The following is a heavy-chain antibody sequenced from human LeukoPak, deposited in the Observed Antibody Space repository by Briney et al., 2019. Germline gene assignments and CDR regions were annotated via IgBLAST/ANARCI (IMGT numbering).Heavy chain of an antibody. J-gene: IGHJ4*02. CDR1: GFTFSTYA. V-gene: IGHV3-23*01. CDR2: ISGSGGST. CDR3: AKCGHLGHYFDY. D-gene: IGHD2-21*01. Sequence: GGSLRLSCAASGFTFSTYAMSWVRQAPGKGLEWVSVISGSGGSTYYADSVKGRFTISRDSSKNTLYLQMNSLRADDTAIYYCAKCGHLGHYFDYWGQGILVTVSS.